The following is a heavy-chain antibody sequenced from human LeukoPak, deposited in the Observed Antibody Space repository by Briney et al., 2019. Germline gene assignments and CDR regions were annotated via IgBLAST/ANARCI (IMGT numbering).Heavy chain of an antibody. V-gene: IGHV3-11*01. CDR2: ISSSGGTI. D-gene: IGHD3-16*02. J-gene: IGHJ4*02. Sequence: GGSLRLSCAASGFTFSDYYINWIRQAPGKGLEWVSYISSSGGTIYYADSVKGRFTISRDNPKNSLYLQMNSLRAEDTAVYYCVWGGYRSFDYWGQGTLVTISS. CDR3: VWGGYRSFDY. CDR1: GFTFSDYY.